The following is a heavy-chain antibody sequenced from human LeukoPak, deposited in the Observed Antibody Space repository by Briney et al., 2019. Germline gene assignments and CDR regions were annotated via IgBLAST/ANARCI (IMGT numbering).Heavy chain of an antibody. CDR3: ARDLSFGSLDF. CDR2: MWYDGSKE. V-gene: IGHV3-33*08. J-gene: IGHJ4*02. D-gene: IGHD1-26*01. CDR1: GFSFSSSW. Sequence: HPGGSLRLSCAASGFSFSSSWMSWVRQAPGKGLEWVAGMWYDGSKEDYADSVKGRFTISRDMSKNTLNLQMNSLRVEDTAMFYCARDLSFGSLDFRGQGTLVTVSS.